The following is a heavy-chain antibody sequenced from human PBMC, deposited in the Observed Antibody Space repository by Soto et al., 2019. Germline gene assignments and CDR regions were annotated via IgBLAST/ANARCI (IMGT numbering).Heavy chain of an antibody. CDR3: ARVLTQQLIPFRLDY. J-gene: IGHJ4*02. Sequence: QVQLVQSGAEVKKPGASVKVSCKASGYTFISYGISWVRQAPGQGLEWMGWISAYNGNTNYAQKVQGRVTMTTDTTTSTAYMELRSLRSDDTDVYSCARVLTQQLIPFRLDYWGQGTLVTVSS. D-gene: IGHD6-13*01. CDR1: GYTFISYG. CDR2: ISAYNGNT. V-gene: IGHV1-18*01.